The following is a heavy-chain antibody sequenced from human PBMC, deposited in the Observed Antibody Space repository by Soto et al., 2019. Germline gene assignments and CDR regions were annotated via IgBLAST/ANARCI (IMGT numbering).Heavy chain of an antibody. CDR3: AAGLYDILTGYYSGPQY. CDR2: IVVGSGNT. CDR1: GFTFTSSA. V-gene: IGHV1-58*01. D-gene: IGHD3-9*01. Sequence: VASVKVSCKASGFTFTSSAVQWVRQARGQRLEWIGWIVVGSGNTNYAQKFQERVTITRDMSTSTAYMELSSLRSEDTAVYYCAAGLYDILTGYYSGPQYWGQGTLVTVSS. J-gene: IGHJ4*02.